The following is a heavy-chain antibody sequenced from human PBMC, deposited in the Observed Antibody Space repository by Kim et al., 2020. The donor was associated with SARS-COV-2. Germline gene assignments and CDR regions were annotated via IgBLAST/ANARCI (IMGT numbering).Heavy chain of an antibody. Sequence: SVKVSCKASGGTFSSYAISWVRQAPGQGLEWMGGIIPIFGTANYAQKFQGRVTITADESTSTAYMELSSLRSEDTAVYYCANYYGSGSYYGGWFDPWGQGTLVTVSS. CDR2: IIPIFGTA. D-gene: IGHD3-10*01. J-gene: IGHJ5*02. V-gene: IGHV1-69*13. CDR3: ANYYGSGSYYGGWFDP. CDR1: GGTFSSYA.